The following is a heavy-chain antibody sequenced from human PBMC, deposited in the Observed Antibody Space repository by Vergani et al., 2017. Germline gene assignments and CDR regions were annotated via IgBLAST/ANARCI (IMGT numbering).Heavy chain of an antibody. Sequence: QVQLQQSGPGLVKPSETLSLTCTVSGGSISSYYWSWIRQPPGKGLEWIGYIYYSGSTNYNPSLKSRVTISLDTSKSQFSLKLSSVTAADTAVYYCARGRYSSGWYFWGQGTLVTVSP. D-gene: IGHD6-19*01. CDR1: GGSISSYY. J-gene: IGHJ4*02. V-gene: IGHV4-59*01. CDR3: ARGRYSSGWYF. CDR2: IYYSGST.